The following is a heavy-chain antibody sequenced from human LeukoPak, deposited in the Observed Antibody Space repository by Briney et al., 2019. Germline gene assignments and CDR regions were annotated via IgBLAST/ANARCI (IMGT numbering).Heavy chain of an antibody. CDR3: ARQAFRTAMISADY. D-gene: IGHD3/OR15-3a*01. Sequence: SVKVSCKASGGTFSNYVITWVRQAPGQGLEWMGGIIPVFGTATYARKFQDRVTITTDESTSTAYMELSSLRSEDTAVYYCARQAFRTAMISADYWGQGTLVTVSS. CDR2: IIPVFGTA. V-gene: IGHV1-69*05. CDR1: GGTFSNYV. J-gene: IGHJ4*02.